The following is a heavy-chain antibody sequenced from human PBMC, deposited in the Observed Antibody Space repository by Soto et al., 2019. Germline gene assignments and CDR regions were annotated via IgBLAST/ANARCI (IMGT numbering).Heavy chain of an antibody. D-gene: IGHD6-19*01. CDR1: GFSFNNYA. CDR3: AKEPLDQASGWYSDF. J-gene: IGHJ4*01. CDR2: ISGNGGST. Sequence: EVQLLESGGDLVQPGGSLSLSCAASGFSFNNYAMSWVRQAPGKGLEWVSAISGNGGSTYYADPVKGRFTISRDNSKNTLYLQMNSLRVEDTALYYGAKEPLDQASGWYSDFWGHGTLGTVST. V-gene: IGHV3-23*01.